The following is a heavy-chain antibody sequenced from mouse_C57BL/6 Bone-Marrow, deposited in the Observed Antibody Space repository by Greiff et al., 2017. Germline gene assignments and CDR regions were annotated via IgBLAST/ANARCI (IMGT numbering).Heavy chain of an antibody. V-gene: IGHV1-55*01. D-gene: IGHD4-1*01. J-gene: IGHJ2*01. Sequence: QVQLQQPGAELVKPGASVKMSCKASGYTFTSYWITWVKQRPGQGLEWIGDIYPTSGRTNYNEKFKSKAILTVDTSSNTAYMQRSSLTSEDSAVFYCARSGPLGRSCDYWGQGTTLTVSS. CDR2: IYPTSGRT. CDR3: ARSGPLGRSCDY. CDR1: GYTFTSYW.